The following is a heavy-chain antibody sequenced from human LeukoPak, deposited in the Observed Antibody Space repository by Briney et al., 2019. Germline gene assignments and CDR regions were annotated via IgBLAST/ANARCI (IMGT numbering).Heavy chain of an antibody. D-gene: IGHD3-22*01. V-gene: IGHV1-2*02. J-gene: IGHJ4*01. CDR2: INPNSGGT. CDR3: ASDSPYNDRTGHPIDY. Sequence: ASVKVSCKASGYTFTGYYMHWVRQAPGQGLEWMGWINPNSGGTNYAQKFQGRVTMTSDSSISTVYMELSRLRSDDTAVCYCASDSPYNDRTGHPIDYWGPQTLVTLSS. CDR1: GYTFTGYY.